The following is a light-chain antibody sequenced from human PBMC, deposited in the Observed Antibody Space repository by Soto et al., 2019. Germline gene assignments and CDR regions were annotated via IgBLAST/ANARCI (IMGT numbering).Light chain of an antibody. CDR2: DDS. CDR1: NIGRES. V-gene: IGLV3-21*02. J-gene: IGLJ1*01. Sequence: SYALTHPPAVSVAPGHTARITCDGNNIGRESVHWYQQKPGQAPVLVVYDDSDRPSGIHERFSGSSSGNTATLTITRVEAGYEADFYCQVWDSRTDQPVFGTGTKVTVL. CDR3: QVWDSRTDQPV.